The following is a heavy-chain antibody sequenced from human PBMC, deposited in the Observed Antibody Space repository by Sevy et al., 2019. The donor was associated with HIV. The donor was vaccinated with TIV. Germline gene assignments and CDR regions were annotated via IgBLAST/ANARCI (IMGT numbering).Heavy chain of an antibody. D-gene: IGHD3-22*01. CDR3: ARGRMWIVVVWDYYYGVDV. CDR1: GGSFSGYY. V-gene: IGHV4-34*01. J-gene: IGHJ6*02. CDR2: INRSGST. Sequence: SETLSLTCAVYGGSFSGYYWSWIRQPPGKGLEWIGEINRSGSTNCNPSLKSRVTISVDTSKNQFSLKLSSVTAADTAVYYSARGRMWIVVVWDYYYGVDVWGQGTTVTVSS.